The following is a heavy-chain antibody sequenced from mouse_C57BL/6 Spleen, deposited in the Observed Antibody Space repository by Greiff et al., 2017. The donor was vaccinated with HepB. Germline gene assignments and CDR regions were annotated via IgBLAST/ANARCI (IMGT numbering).Heavy chain of an antibody. V-gene: IGHV3-6*01. CDR2: ISYDGSN. J-gene: IGHJ2*01. Sequence: EVQLVESGPGLVKPSQSLSLTCSVTGYSITSGYYWNWIRQFPGNKLEWMGYISYDGSNNYNPSLQNRISITRDTSKNQFFLKLNSVTTEDTATYYCARDGEGVDYWGQGTTLTVSS. CDR3: ARDGEGVDY. CDR1: GYSITSGYY.